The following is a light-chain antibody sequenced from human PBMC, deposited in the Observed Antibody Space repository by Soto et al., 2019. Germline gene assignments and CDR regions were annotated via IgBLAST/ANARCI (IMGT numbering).Light chain of an antibody. J-gene: IGLJ1*01. CDR3: SSYTSSSTPNV. V-gene: IGLV2-14*01. CDR1: SSDVGGYNY. Sequence: QSALTQPASVSGSPGQSITISCTGTSSDVGGYNYVSWYQQHPVKAPKLMIYEVSNRPSGVSNRFSGSKSGNTASLTISGLQAEDEADYYCSSYTSSSTPNVFGTGTKVTVL. CDR2: EVS.